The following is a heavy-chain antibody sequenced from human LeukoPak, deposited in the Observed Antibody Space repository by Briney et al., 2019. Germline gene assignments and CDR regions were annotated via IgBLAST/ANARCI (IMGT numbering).Heavy chain of an antibody. D-gene: IGHD3-10*01. CDR2: IYSGGAT. CDR3: AKGGQYYYGSGSYNY. Sequence: PGGSLRLSCAASGFTISSKYMSWVRRAPGKGLEWVSVIYSGGATYYADSVKGRFTVSRDNSKNTLYLQMNSLRAEDTAVYYCAKGGQYYYGSGSYNYWGQGTLVTVSS. CDR1: GFTISSKY. V-gene: IGHV3-53*01. J-gene: IGHJ4*02.